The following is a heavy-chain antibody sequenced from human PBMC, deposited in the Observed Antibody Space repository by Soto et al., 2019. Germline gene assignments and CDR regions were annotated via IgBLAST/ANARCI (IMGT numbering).Heavy chain of an antibody. CDR1: GYTFTSYG. Sequence: ASVKVSCKASGYTFTSYGISWVRQAPGQGLEWMGWISAYNGNTNYAQKLQGRVTMTTDTSTSTAYMELRSLRSDDTAVYYCARGKRISIFGVVTSPPDYWGQGTLVTAPQ. D-gene: IGHD3-3*01. CDR2: ISAYNGNT. J-gene: IGHJ4*02. CDR3: ARGKRISIFGVVTSPPDY. V-gene: IGHV1-18*01.